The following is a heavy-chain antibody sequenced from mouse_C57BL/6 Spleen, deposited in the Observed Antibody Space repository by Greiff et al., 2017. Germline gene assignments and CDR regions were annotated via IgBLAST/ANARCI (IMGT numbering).Heavy chain of an antibody. V-gene: IGHV1-5*01. J-gene: IGHJ4*01. CDR1: GYTFTSYW. CDR3: TNIYYGYDNYAMDY. D-gene: IGHD2-2*01. CDR2: IYPGNSDT. Sequence: VQLQQSGTVLARPGASVKMSCKTSGYTFTSYWMHWVKQRPGQGLEWIGAIYPGNSDTSYNQKFKGKAKLTAVTSASTAYMELSSLTNEDSAVYYCTNIYYGYDNYAMDYWGQGTSVTVSS.